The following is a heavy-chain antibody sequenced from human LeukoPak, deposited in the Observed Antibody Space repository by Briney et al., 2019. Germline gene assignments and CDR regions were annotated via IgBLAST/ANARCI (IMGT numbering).Heavy chain of an antibody. CDR1: GYTFSSYE. CDR2: ISSSGSTI. D-gene: IGHD1-14*01. CDR3: ARGYPTGHFDY. V-gene: IGHV3-48*03. J-gene: IGHJ4*02. Sequence: SGGSLRLSCAASGYTFSSYEMNWVRQAPGKGLEWVSYISSSGSTIYYADSVKGRFTISRDNAKNSLYLQMNSLRAEDTAVYYCARGYPTGHFDYWGQGTLVTVSS.